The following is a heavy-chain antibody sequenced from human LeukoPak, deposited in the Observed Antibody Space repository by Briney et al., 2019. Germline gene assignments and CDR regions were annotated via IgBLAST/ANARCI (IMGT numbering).Heavy chain of an antibody. J-gene: IGHJ6*02. CDR1: GGSVSSSSYY. V-gene: IGHV4-39*01. CDR3: ARKPPSGPGYYYIYGMDV. CDR2: IHFSGTT. Sequence: NPSETLSLTCTVSGGSVSSSSYYWGWIRQPPGRGLEWIGTIHFSGTTYYNPSLKSRVTISVDTSKSQVSLRLSSVTAADTAVYYCARKPPSGPGYYYIYGMDVWGQGTTVTVSS.